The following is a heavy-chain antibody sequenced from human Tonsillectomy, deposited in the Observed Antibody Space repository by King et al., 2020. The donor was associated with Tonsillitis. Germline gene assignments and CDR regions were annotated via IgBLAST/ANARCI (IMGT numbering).Heavy chain of an antibody. Sequence: VQLVESGGEVKKPGASVKVSCKASGYIFTSYGISWVRQAPGQGLEWMGLISTYNGNTNYAEKVQDRVTMTTDTSTSTAYMELRSLRSDDTAVYYCARDRAIAVVVAAVSDAFDIWGQGTMVTVSS. V-gene: IGHV1-18*04. CDR2: ISTYNGNT. CDR3: ARDRAIAVVVAAVSDAFDI. CDR1: GYIFTSYG. D-gene: IGHD2-15*01. J-gene: IGHJ3*02.